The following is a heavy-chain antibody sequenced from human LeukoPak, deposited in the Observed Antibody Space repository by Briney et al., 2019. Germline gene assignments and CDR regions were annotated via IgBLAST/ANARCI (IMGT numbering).Heavy chain of an antibody. CDR1: GGSISSGDYY. Sequence: SETLSPTCTVSGGSISSGDYYWSWIRQPPGKGLEWIGYFYYSGSTYYNPSLKSRVTISVDTSKNQFSLKLSSVTAADTAVYYCARGDFWSGYVPSWFDPWGQGTLLTVSS. CDR3: ARGDFWSGYVPSWFDP. V-gene: IGHV4-30-4*08. CDR2: FYYSGST. J-gene: IGHJ5*02. D-gene: IGHD3-3*01.